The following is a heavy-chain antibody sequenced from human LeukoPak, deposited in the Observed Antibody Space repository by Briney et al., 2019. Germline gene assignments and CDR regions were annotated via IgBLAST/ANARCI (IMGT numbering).Heavy chain of an antibody. V-gene: IGHV3-43*02. Sequence: AGGSLRLSCAASGFTFDDYAMHWVRQAPGKGLEWVSLISWDGGSTYYADSVKGRFTISRDNSKNSLYLQMNSLRTEDTALYYCAKPYTTMVTTGWFDPWGQGTLVTVSS. CDR1: GFTFDDYA. J-gene: IGHJ5*02. D-gene: IGHD4-17*01. CDR3: AKPYTTMVTTGWFDP. CDR2: ISWDGGST.